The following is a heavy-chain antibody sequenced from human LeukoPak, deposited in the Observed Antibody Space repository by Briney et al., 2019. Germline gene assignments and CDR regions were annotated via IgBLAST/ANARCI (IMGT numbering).Heavy chain of an antibody. CDR1: GFTFSTYG. CDR2: IRYDGSNK. CDR3: AKDSGGYYYGSGSYEF. D-gene: IGHD3-10*01. J-gene: IGHJ4*02. V-gene: IGHV3-30*02. Sequence: GALRLSCAASGFTFSTYGMHWVRQAPGKGLEWVAFIRYDGSNKFYADSVKGRFTVFRDNSKNTLYLQMNSLRAEDTAVYYCAKDSGGYYYGSGSYEFWGQGTLVTVSS.